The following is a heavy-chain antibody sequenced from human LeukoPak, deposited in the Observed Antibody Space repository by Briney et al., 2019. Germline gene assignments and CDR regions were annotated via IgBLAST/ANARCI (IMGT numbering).Heavy chain of an antibody. D-gene: IGHD5-12*01. Sequence: GASVNVSCKASGYTSTSYGISGVGQAPGQGREWMGWVSAYNGNTNYAQKLQGRVTMTTDTSTSTAYLELRSLRSDDTAVYYCARDYLWLRPYFDYWGQGTLVTVSS. CDR3: ARDYLWLRPYFDY. J-gene: IGHJ4*02. CDR1: GYTSTSYG. CDR2: VSAYNGNT. V-gene: IGHV1-18*01.